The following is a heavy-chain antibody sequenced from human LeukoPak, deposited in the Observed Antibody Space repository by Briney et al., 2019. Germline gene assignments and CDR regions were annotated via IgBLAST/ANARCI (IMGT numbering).Heavy chain of an antibody. J-gene: IGHJ5*02. CDR3: ARAGQKMVRGVEPNWFDP. Sequence: PSETLSLTCSVSNGSITSGGYYWSWIRQPPGKGLEWIGYIFHNGSTYYNPSLKSRVTISVDTSKNQFSLKLSSVTAADTAVYYCARAGQKMVRGVEPNWFDPWGQGTLVTVSS. D-gene: IGHD3-10*01. V-gene: IGHV4-30-2*01. CDR1: NGSITSGGYY. CDR2: IFHNGST.